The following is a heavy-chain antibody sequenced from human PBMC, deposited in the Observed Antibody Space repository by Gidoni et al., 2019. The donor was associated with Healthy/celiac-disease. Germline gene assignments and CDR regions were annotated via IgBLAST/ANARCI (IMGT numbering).Heavy chain of an antibody. Sequence: EVQLVESGGGLVQPGGSLRLSCAASGFTFSSYCMCWVRQAPGQGLEWVANIKQDGSEKYYVDSVKGRFTISRDNAKNSLYLQMNSLRAEDTAVYYCARDRYYYDSSGYFYYYYYGMDVWGQGTTVTVSS. CDR2: IKQDGSEK. CDR1: GFTFSSYC. D-gene: IGHD3-22*01. J-gene: IGHJ6*02. CDR3: ARDRYYYDSSGYFYYYYYGMDV. V-gene: IGHV3-7*01.